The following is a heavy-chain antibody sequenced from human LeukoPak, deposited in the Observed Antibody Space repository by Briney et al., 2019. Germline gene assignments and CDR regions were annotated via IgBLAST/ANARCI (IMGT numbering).Heavy chain of an antibody. D-gene: IGHD3-9*01. CDR1: GFTVSSNY. CDR3: ARARTYYDILTGYYTPYYMDV. V-gene: IGHV3-53*01. J-gene: IGHJ6*03. Sequence: QPGGSLRLSCAASGFTVSSNYMSWVRQAPGKGLEWVSVIYSGGSTYYADSVKGRFTISRDNSKNTLYLQMNSLRAEDTAVYYCARARTYYDILTGYYTPYYMDVWGKGTTVTISS. CDR2: IYSGGST.